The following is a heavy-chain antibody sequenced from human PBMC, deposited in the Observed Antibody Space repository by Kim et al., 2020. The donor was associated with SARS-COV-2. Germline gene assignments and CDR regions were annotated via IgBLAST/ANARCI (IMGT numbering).Heavy chain of an antibody. D-gene: IGHD3-10*01. V-gene: IGHV3-11*04. CDR3: ARKKGRGESGQYY. CDR1: GFTFSDYY. Sequence: GGSLRLSCAASGFTFSDYYMSWIRQAPGKGLEWVSHISDDSTEYNEASLKDRLTITTNNDTNTTYLQMNNMRVDDTAVYYCARKKGRGESGQYYCGHGA. CDR2: ISDDSTE. J-gene: IGHJ4*03.